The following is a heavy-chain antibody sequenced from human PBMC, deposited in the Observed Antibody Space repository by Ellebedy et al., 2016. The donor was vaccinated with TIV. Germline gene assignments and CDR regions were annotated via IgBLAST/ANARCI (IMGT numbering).Heavy chain of an antibody. CDR1: RFIFSSYS. J-gene: IGHJ4*02. Sequence: GESLKISXAASRFIFSSYSMNWVRQIPGKRLEWVAHISSSNAIHYADSLKGRFTISRDNDKNSVDLQMNSLRVEDTAMYYCAREGLERRLDYWGQGALVIVSS. CDR2: ISSSNAI. CDR3: AREGLERRLDY. D-gene: IGHD1-1*01. V-gene: IGHV3-48*04.